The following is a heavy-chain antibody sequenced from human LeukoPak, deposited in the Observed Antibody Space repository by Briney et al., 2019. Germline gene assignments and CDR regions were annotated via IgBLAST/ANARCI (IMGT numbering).Heavy chain of an antibody. D-gene: IGHD3-10*01. V-gene: IGHV1-18*01. CDR2: ISTYNDDT. Sequence: ASVKVSCKASGYRFNTYGISWVRQAPGQGLEWMGWISTYNDDTNYVQKFQDRVTMTTDTSTSTAYMELGSLRSDDTAVYYCARDVRSPMVRGVVFDYWGQGTLVTVSS. CDR1: GYRFNTYG. J-gene: IGHJ4*02. CDR3: ARDVRSPMVRGVVFDY.